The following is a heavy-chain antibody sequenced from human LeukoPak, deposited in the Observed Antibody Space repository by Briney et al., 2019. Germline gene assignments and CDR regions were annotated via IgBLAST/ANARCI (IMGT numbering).Heavy chain of an antibody. CDR3: ARDALHYYGSGRYGMDV. CDR1: GFTLSSYA. J-gene: IGHJ6*02. D-gene: IGHD3-10*01. Sequence: GRSLRLSCAASGFTLSSYAMHWVRQAPGKGLEWVAVISYGGSNKYYADSVKGRFTISRDNSKNTLYLQMNSLRAEDTAVYYCARDALHYYGSGRYGMDVWGQGTTVTVSS. CDR2: ISYGGSNK. V-gene: IGHV3-30-3*01.